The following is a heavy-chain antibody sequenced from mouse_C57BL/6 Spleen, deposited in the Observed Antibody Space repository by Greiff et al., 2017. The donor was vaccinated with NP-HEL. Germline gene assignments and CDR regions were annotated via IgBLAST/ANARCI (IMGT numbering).Heavy chain of an antibody. CDR1: GYSITSGYY. V-gene: IGHV3-6*01. D-gene: IGHD2-4*01. J-gene: IGHJ4*01. CDR3: ARGDYDSAMDY. Sequence: VQLKESGPGLVKPSQSLSLTCSVTGYSITSGYYWNWIRQFPGNKLEWMGYISYDGSNNYNPSLKNRISITRDTSKNQFFLKLNSVTTEDTATYDCARGDYDSAMDYWGQGTSVTVSS. CDR2: ISYDGSN.